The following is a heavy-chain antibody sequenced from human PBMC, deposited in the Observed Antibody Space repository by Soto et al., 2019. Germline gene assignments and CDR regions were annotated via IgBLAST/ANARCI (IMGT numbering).Heavy chain of an antibody. D-gene: IGHD5-12*01. J-gene: IGHJ6*02. CDR1: GGTFSSYD. Sequence: QVQLVQSGAEVKKPGSSVKVSCKASGGTFSSYDISWVRQAPGLGLEWMGGIIPIFGTANYAQKFQGRVTITADESTSTAYMELSSLRSEDTAVYYCARPKWLRSYYYGMDVWGQGTTVTVSS. V-gene: IGHV1-69*01. CDR2: IIPIFGTA. CDR3: ARPKWLRSYYYGMDV.